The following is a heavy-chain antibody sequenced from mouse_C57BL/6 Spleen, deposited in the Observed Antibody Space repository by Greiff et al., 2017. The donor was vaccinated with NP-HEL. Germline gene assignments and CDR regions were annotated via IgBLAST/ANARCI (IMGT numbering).Heavy chain of an antibody. CDR1: GYTFTDYY. D-gene: IGHD1-1*01. J-gene: IGHJ2*01. CDR2: IYPGSGNT. V-gene: IGHV1-76*01. CDR3: ARGGFITTVVAYYFDY. Sequence: VQLQQSGAELVRPGASVKLSCKASGYTFTDYYINWVKQRPGQGLEWIARIYPGSGNTYYNEKFKGKATLTAEKSSSTAYMQLSSLTSEDSAVYFCARGGFITTVVAYYFDYWGQGTTLTVSS.